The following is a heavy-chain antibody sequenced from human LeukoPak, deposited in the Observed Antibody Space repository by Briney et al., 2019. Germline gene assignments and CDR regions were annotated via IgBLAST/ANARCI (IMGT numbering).Heavy chain of an antibody. V-gene: IGHV4-59*08. D-gene: IGHD1-26*01. CDR2: IYYSGNT. Sequence: SETLSLTCTVSGGSISSYYWSWIRQPPGKGLEWIGYIYYSGNTNYNPSLKSRVTISVDTSKNQFSLKLNSVTAADTAVYYCATVVGTTERWFDPWGQGTLVTVSS. CDR1: GGSISSYY. CDR3: ATVVGTTERWFDP. J-gene: IGHJ5*02.